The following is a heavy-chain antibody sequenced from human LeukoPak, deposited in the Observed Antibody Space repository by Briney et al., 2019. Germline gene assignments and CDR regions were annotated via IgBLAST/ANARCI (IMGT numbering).Heavy chain of an antibody. V-gene: IGHV3-9*01. CDR2: ISWNSGRI. Sequence: GRSLRLSCAASGFTFDDYAMHWVRQAPGKGLEWVSGISWNSGRIGYADSVKGRFTISRDKAKNSLYLQMNSLRAEDTALYYCASLSTVTTNENNDYWGQGTLVTVSS. J-gene: IGHJ4*02. D-gene: IGHD4-11*01. CDR3: ASLSTVTTNENNDY. CDR1: GFTFDDYA.